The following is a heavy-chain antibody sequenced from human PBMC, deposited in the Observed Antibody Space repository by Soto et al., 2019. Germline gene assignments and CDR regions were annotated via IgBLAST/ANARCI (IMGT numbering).Heavy chain of an antibody. Sequence: QVQLQESGPGLVKPSETLSLTCTVSGGSISSYYWSWIRQPPGKGLEWIGYIYYSGSTNYNPSLKSRVTMSVDTAKNQFSLKLSSVTAAETAVYYCARAGIRRDYYGSGSYDYWGQGTLVTVSS. CDR2: IYYSGST. CDR1: GGSISSYY. CDR3: ARAGIRRDYYGSGSYDY. J-gene: IGHJ4*02. D-gene: IGHD3-10*01. V-gene: IGHV4-59*01.